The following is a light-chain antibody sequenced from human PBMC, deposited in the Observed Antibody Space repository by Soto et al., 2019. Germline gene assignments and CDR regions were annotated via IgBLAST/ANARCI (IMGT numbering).Light chain of an antibody. CDR2: EGS. Sequence: QSVLTQPASVSGSPGQSITISCIGTSSDVGSYNRVTWYQQHPGKAPKVMIYEGSKRPSGVSNRFSGSRSGNTASLTISGLQAEDEADYYCCSFTSSNTHVFGTGTKVTVL. J-gene: IGLJ1*01. CDR1: SSDVGSYNR. CDR3: CSFTSSNTHV. V-gene: IGLV2-23*01.